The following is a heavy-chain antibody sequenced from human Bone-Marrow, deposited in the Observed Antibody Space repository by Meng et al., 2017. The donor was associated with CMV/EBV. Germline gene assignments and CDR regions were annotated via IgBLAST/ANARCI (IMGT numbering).Heavy chain of an antibody. Sequence: GGSLRLSCAASGFTFSSYGMHWVRQAPGKGLEWVAFIRYDGSNKYYADSVKGRFTISRDNSKNTLYLQMNSLRAEDTAVYYCAKDLALLTIFGVGDYWGHGTLVTVSS. CDR1: GFTFSSYG. J-gene: IGHJ4*01. V-gene: IGHV3-30*02. CDR2: IRYDGSNK. D-gene: IGHD3-3*01. CDR3: AKDLALLTIFGVGDY.